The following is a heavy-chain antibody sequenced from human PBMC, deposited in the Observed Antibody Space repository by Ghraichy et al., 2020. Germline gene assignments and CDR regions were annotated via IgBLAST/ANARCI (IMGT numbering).Heavy chain of an antibody. CDR3: ARRRYNSSPLSP. J-gene: IGHJ5*02. D-gene: IGHD6-13*01. CDR2: VYYNGTT. CDR1: GGSMSSLGYY. V-gene: IGHV4-39*01. Sequence: ETLSLTCTITGGSMSSLGYYWGWIRQPPGKGLEWIGSVYYNGTTYYNPSLKSRVTISLNMSKNQFSLRLRSVTAAESAVYYCARRRYNSSPLSPWGQGTLVTVSS.